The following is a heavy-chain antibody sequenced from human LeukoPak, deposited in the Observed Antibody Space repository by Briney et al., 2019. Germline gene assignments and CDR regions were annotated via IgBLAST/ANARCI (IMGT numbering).Heavy chain of an antibody. CDR2: INPSGGST. D-gene: IGHD2-2*01. CDR3: ARPYCSSTSCASLYFDY. Sequence: ASVKVSCKASGYTFTSYYMHWVRQAPGQGLGWMGIINPSGGSTSYAQKFQGRVTMTRDTSTSTVYMELSSLRSEDTAVYYCARPYCSSTSCASLYFDYWGQGTLVTVSS. V-gene: IGHV1-46*01. J-gene: IGHJ4*02. CDR1: GYTFTSYY.